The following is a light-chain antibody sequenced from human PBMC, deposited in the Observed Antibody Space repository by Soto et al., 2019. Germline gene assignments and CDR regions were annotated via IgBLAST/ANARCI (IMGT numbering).Light chain of an antibody. CDR1: HSVSSNY. CDR3: QQYGISPT. CDR2: DVS. Sequence: EIVLTQSPGTLSLSPGERATLSCRSSHSVSSNYLAWYQQKPGQAPRLLIYDVSSRATGIPDRFSSSGSGTDFTLTISRLEPVDFAVYYCQQYGISPTFGQGTKVEIK. J-gene: IGKJ1*01. V-gene: IGKV3-20*01.